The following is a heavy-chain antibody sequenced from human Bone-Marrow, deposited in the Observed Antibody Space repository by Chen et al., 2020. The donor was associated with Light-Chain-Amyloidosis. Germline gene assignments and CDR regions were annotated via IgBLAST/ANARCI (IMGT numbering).Heavy chain of an antibody. D-gene: IGHD4-17*01. J-gene: IGHJ4*02. V-gene: IGHV3-23*04. Sequence: EVQLVESGGGLVQPGGSLRLSCATSGSNFSSFGMSWVRQAPGKGLEWVSTVSGSTVSTYYAGAVKGRFIISRDNSKSTLDLQINGISAGDTAIYYCARDNLYGDRLDHWGQGPLVTVSA. CDR2: VSGSTVST. CDR1: GSNFSSFG. CDR3: ARDNLYGDRLDH.